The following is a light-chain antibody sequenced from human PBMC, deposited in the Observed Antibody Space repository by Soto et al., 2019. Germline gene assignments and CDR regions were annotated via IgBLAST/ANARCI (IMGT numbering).Light chain of an antibody. Sequence: QSALTQPASVSGSPGQSITISCTGTSSDVGGYNYVSWYQQHPGKAPKLMIYEVSNRPSGVSNRFSGSKSGNTASLTISGRQAEDEADYYCSSYTTISTLEVVGGGTKLTVL. CDR1: SSDVGGYNY. CDR3: SSYTTISTLEV. CDR2: EVS. J-gene: IGLJ3*02. V-gene: IGLV2-14*01.